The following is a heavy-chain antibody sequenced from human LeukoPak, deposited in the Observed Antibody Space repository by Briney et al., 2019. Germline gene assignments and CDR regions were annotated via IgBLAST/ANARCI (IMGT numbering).Heavy chain of an antibody. V-gene: IGHV3-53*01. D-gene: IGHD6-19*01. CDR1: GFTVSSNY. CDR2: IYSGGST. J-gene: IGHJ6*02. Sequence: GGSLRLSCAASGFTVSSNYMSWVRQAPGKGLEWVSVIYSGGSTYYADSVKGRFTISRDNSKNTLYLQMNSLRAEDTAVYYCARSRAAVAGTSYYYYGMDVWGQGTTVTVSS. CDR3: ARSRAAVAGTSYYYYGMDV.